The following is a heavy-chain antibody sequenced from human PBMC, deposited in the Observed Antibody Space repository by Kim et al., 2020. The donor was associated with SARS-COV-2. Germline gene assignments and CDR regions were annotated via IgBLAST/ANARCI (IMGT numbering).Heavy chain of an antibody. CDR1: GFTFSSYA. Sequence: GGSLRLSCAASGFTFSSYAMSWVRQAPGKGLEWVSAISGSGGSTYYADSVKGRLTISRDNSKNTLYLQMNSLRAEDTAVYYCASRGSSSGWFDYWGQGTLVTVSS. CDR3: ASRGSSSGWFDY. V-gene: IGHV3-23*01. CDR2: ISGSGGST. D-gene: IGHD6-19*01. J-gene: IGHJ4*02.